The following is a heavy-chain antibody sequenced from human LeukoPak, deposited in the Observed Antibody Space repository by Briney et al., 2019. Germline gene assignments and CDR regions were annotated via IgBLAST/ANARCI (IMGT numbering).Heavy chain of an antibody. V-gene: IGHV3-66*01. Sequence: GGSLRLSCAASGFTVSSNYMSWVRQAPGKRLEWVSVIYSGGSTYYADSVKGRFTISRDNSKNTLYLQMNSLRAEDTAVYYCAMSLYGSGSYVPLDYWGQGTLVTVSS. J-gene: IGHJ4*02. CDR2: IYSGGST. CDR1: GFTVSSNY. D-gene: IGHD3-10*01. CDR3: AMSLYGSGSYVPLDY.